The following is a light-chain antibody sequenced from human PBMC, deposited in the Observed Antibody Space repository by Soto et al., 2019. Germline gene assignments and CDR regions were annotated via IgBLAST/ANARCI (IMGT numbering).Light chain of an antibody. V-gene: IGKV3-20*01. CDR1: QSVGRRY. J-gene: IGKJ4*01. CDR3: QYQGT. Sequence: IVLTQSPGTLSLSPGERATLSCRASQSVGRRYLAWYQQKPGQAPMLLIYDTSERASDIPDRFSGSGSGTDFTLTISRLGPEDVAVYFCQYQGTFGGGTKVEIK. CDR2: DTS.